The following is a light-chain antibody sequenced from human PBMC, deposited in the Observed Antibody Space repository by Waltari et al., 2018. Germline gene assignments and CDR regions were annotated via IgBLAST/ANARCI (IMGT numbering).Light chain of an antibody. CDR2: RDT. V-gene: IGLV3-9*01. J-gene: IGLJ3*02. CDR1: NIGTKS. Sequence: SYELTQPLSASVALGQTAIITCGGHNIGTKSVSWYQQKPGQAPVVVIYRDTSRPSEVSERISGSNSGNTATLTIIRAQVADEADYYCQVWDTNTRVFGRGTKVTVL. CDR3: QVWDTNTRV.